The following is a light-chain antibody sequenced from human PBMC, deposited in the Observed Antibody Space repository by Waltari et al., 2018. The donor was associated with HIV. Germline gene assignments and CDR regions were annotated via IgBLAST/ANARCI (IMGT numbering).Light chain of an antibody. Sequence: QSALTQPASVSGSPGQSITIPCTGTSSDVGGYNSVSWYQQHPGKAPKLMIYEVSNRPSGVSNRFSGSKSGNTASLTISGLQAEDEADYYCSSYTSSISYVFGTGTKVTVL. V-gene: IGLV2-14*01. CDR1: SSDVGGYNS. CDR3: SSYTSSISYV. CDR2: EVS. J-gene: IGLJ1*01.